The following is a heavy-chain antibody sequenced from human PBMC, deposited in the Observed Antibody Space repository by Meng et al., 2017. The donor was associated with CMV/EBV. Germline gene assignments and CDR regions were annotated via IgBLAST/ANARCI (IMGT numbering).Heavy chain of an antibody. D-gene: IGHD2-21*01. CDR3: ARGVPLGIIYSFDY. CDR1: GYTFTGYG. V-gene: IGHV1-18*01. J-gene: IGHJ4*01. CDR2: ISVYNGHT. Sequence: VRVVQSGVELKKPGASGKVSCKASGYTFTGYGISWVRQAPGQGLEWMGWISVYNGHTNFAQNLQGRVTMTTDTSTNTAYVELRSLRSDDTAIYYCARGVPLGIIYSFDYWGQGTLVTVSS.